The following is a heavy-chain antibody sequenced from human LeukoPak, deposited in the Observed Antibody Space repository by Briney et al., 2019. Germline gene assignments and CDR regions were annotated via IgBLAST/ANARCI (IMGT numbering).Heavy chain of an antibody. J-gene: IGHJ4*02. CDR3: AITAYSEI. Sequence: ASVKVSCKASGYIFSDYYMHWVRQAPGQGLEWMGWINPNSGGTNYAQKFQGRVTMTRDTSISTAYMELSRLRSDDTAVYYCAITAYSEIWGQGTLVTVSS. D-gene: IGHD6-13*01. V-gene: IGHV1-2*02. CDR2: INPNSGGT. CDR1: GYIFSDYY.